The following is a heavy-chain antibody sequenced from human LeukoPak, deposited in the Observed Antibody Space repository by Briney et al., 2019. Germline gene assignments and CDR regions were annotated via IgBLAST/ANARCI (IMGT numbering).Heavy chain of an antibody. CDR1: GFSFSNYW. D-gene: IGHD2-2*01. V-gene: IGHV3-7*01. CDR2: IKQDGSEK. CDR3: ARAQYQLLLAYYYYYMDV. J-gene: IGHJ6*03. Sequence: GGSLRLSCAASGFSFSNYWMNWVRQAPGKGLEWVANIKQDGSEKYYVDSVKGRFTISRDNAKNSLYLQMNSLRAEDTAVYYCARAQYQLLLAYYYYYMDVWGKGTTVTVSS.